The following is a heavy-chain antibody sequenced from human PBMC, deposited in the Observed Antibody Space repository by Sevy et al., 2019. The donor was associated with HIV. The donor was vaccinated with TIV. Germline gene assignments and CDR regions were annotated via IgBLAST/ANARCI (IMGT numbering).Heavy chain of an antibody. CDR1: GYSFTSYW. Sequence: GESLKISCKGSGYSFTSYWIGWVRQMPGKGLEWMGIIYPGDSDTRYSPSFQGQVTISADKSISTAYLQWGSLKASDTAMYYCAVTYYDSSGYRHPYYFDYWGQGTLVTVSS. J-gene: IGHJ4*02. CDR3: AVTYYDSSGYRHPYYFDY. CDR2: IYPGDSDT. V-gene: IGHV5-51*01. D-gene: IGHD3-22*01.